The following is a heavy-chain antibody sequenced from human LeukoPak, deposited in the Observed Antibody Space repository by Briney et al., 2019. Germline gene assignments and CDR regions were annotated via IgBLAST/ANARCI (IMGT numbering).Heavy chain of an antibody. V-gene: IGHV3-53*04. J-gene: IGHJ3*02. CDR2: IYSIGST. CDR1: GFTFSSYS. D-gene: IGHD5-12*01. Sequence: HTAGSLRLSCAASGFTFSSYSMNWVRQAPGKGLEWVSLIYSIGSTYYADSVKGRLTISRHNSKNTLYLQMNSLSTEDTAVYYSARYKTETYDDGFDIWGQGTMVTVSS. CDR3: ARYKTETYDDGFDI.